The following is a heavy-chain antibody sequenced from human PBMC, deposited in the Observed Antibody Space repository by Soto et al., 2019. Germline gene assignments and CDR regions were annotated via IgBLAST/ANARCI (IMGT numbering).Heavy chain of an antibody. V-gene: IGHV4-31*03. Sequence: QVQLQESGPGLVKPSQTLSLTCTVSGGSISSGGYYWSWIRQHPGKGLEWIGYIYYSGSTYYNPSLRRRVTISVDTSKNQFSLKLSSVTAADTAVYYCARDHCSGGSCYFDYWGQGTLGTVSS. CDR2: IYYSGST. J-gene: IGHJ4*02. CDR1: GGSISSGGYY. CDR3: ARDHCSGGSCYFDY. D-gene: IGHD2-15*01.